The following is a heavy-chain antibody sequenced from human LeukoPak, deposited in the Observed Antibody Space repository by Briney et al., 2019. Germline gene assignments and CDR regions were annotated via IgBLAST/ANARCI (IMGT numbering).Heavy chain of an antibody. CDR3: TRDRGSGYSSSWQPIAVAGYFDY. CDR1: GFDFSTYA. CDR2: IRSKAYGGTT. V-gene: IGHV3-49*04. J-gene: IGHJ4*02. D-gene: IGHD6-13*01. Sequence: GGSLRLSCAASGFDFSTYAMSWVRQAPGKGLEWVGFIRSKAYGGTTEYAASVKGRFTISRDDSKSIAYLQMNSLKTEDTAVYYCTRDRGSGYSSSWQPIAVAGYFDYWGQGTLVTVSS.